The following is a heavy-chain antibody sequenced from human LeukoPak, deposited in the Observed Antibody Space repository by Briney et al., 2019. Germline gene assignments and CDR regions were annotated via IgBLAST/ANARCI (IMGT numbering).Heavy chain of an antibody. CDR3: ARNVMITFGGVIANWFDP. J-gene: IGHJ5*02. CDR1: GFTFSSYS. CDR2: ISYDGSNK. D-gene: IGHD3-16*02. V-gene: IGHV3-30-3*01. Sequence: GRSLRLSCAASGFTFSSYSMHWVRQAPGKGLEWVAVISYDGSNKYYADSVKGRFTISRDNSKNTLYLQMNSLRAEDTAVYYCARNVMITFGGVIANWFDPWGQGTLVTVSS.